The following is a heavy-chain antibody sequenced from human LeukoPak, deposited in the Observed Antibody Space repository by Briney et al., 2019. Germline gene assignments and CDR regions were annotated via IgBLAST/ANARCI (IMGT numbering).Heavy chain of an antibody. CDR1: GYTFRSYG. J-gene: IGHJ4*02. D-gene: IGHD6-13*01. CDR2: ISPYSGST. Sequence: GASVKVSCRASGYTFRSYGISWVRQAPGQRLEWMGWISPYSGSTNYPQTFQGRVTVTTDTSTSTAYMELRSLRSDDTAVYFCARALREYSSSWFSDFWGQGTLVTVSS. CDR3: ARALREYSSSWFSDF. V-gene: IGHV1-18*01.